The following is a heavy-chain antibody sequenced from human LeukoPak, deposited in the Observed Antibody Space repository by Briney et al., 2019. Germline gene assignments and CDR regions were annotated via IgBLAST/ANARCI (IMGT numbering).Heavy chain of an antibody. V-gene: IGHV3-48*03. CDR3: ARSGLSRFGF. CDR1: GFTFSSYE. D-gene: IGHD2/OR15-2a*01. J-gene: IGHJ4*02. CDR2: ISSSGSTI. Sequence: GGSLRLSCAASGFTFSSYEMNWVRQAPGKGLEWVSYISSSGSTIYYADSVKGRFTISRDDSKNTLYLQLNSLRAEDTAVYYCARSGLSRFGFWGQGTLVTVSS.